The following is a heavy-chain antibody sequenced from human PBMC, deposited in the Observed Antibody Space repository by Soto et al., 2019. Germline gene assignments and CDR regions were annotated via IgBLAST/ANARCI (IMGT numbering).Heavy chain of an antibody. CDR2: INHSGST. CDR1: GGSFSGYY. CDR3: ARSGWSRLEYSFDY. Sequence: QVQLQQWGAGLLKPSETLSLTCAVYGGSFSGYYWSWIRQPPGKGLEWIGEINHSGSTNYNPSLKSRVTISVDTSKNQFSLKLSSVPAADTAVYYCARSGWSRLEYSFDYWGQGTLVTVSS. V-gene: IGHV4-34*01. D-gene: IGHD3-3*01. J-gene: IGHJ4*02.